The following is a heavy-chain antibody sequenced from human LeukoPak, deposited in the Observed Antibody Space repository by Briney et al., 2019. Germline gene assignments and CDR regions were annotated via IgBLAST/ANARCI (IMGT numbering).Heavy chain of an antibody. CDR1: GFTFSSYG. V-gene: IGHV3-33*01. J-gene: IGHJ4*02. Sequence: GGSLRLSCAASGFTFSSYGMHWVRQAPGKGLEWVAVIWYDGSNKYYADSVKGRFTISRDNSKTTLYLQMNSLRAEDTAVYYCARDLLSSGWYEGPFDYWGQGTLVTVSS. D-gene: IGHD6-19*01. CDR3: ARDLLSSGWYEGPFDY. CDR2: IWYDGSNK.